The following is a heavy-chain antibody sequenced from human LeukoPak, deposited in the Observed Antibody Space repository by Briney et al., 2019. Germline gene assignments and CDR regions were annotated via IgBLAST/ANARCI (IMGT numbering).Heavy chain of an antibody. CDR2: INVGNGNT. Sequence: ASVKVSCKASGYIFISYSMNWVRQAPGQSLEWMRWINVGNGNTKYSQKFQGRVTITRDTSASTAYMELSSLRSEDTAVYYCARDVGYSSEETDYWGQGTLVTVSS. D-gene: IGHD6-19*01. CDR3: ARDVGYSSEETDY. J-gene: IGHJ4*02. CDR1: GYIFISYS. V-gene: IGHV1-3*01.